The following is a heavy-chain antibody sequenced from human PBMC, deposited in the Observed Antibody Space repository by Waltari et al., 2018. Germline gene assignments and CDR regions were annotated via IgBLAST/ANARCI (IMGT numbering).Heavy chain of an antibody. CDR3: ARDFREPATGGGFDI. Sequence: QVQLVQSGAEVKKPGASVRVSCKASGYTFTSYSIHWVRQAPGQGSEWMGIINPTGGSTSYAQKFQGRVTMTRDTSTRTVYLELSSLRSEDTAVYYCARDFREPATGGGFDIWGQGTMVTVSS. CDR1: GYTFTSYS. CDR2: INPTGGST. J-gene: IGHJ3*02. D-gene: IGHD2-2*01. V-gene: IGHV1-46*01.